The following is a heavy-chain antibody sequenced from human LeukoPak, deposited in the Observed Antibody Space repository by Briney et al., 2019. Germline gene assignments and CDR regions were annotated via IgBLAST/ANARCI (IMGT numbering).Heavy chain of an antibody. J-gene: IGHJ6*02. CDR1: GFTFGDYT. CDR3: AKDILAWLQPHLSDGMDV. CDR2: ISWDGGST. D-gene: IGHD5-24*01. Sequence: GGSLRLSCAASGFTFGDYTMHWVRQAPGKGLEWVSLISWDGGSTYYADSVKGRFTISRDNSKNSLYLQMNSLRTEDTALYYCAKDILAWLQPHLSDGMDVWGQGTTVTVSS. V-gene: IGHV3-43*01.